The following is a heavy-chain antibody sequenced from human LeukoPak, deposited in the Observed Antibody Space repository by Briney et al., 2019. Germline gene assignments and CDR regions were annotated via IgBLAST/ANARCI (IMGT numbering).Heavy chain of an antibody. Sequence: PSETLSLTCTVSGGSISSYYWSWIRQPPGKGLEWIGYIYYSGSTNYNPSLKSRVTMSVDTSKNQFSLKLSSVTAADTAVYYCARELGPYYYGSGSSNWFDPWGQGTLVTVSS. CDR1: GGSISSYY. V-gene: IGHV4-59*12. J-gene: IGHJ5*02. CDR2: IYYSGST. D-gene: IGHD3-10*01. CDR3: ARELGPYYYGSGSSNWFDP.